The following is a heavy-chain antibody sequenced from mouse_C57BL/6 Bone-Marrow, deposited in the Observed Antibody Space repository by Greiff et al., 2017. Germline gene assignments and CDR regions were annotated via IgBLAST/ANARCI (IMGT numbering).Heavy chain of an antibody. J-gene: IGHJ1*03. CDR3: AKWVLYDGCWYFDV. Sequence: QVQLKQSGPGLVQPSQSLSITCTVSGFSLTSYGVHWVRQSPGKGLEWLGVIWRGGGTDFYAAFMSRLSITKDNSKSQVFFEMNSLQAEDTAIYYCAKWVLYDGCWYFDVWGTGTTVTVSS. V-gene: IGHV2-5*01. D-gene: IGHD2-3*01. CDR1: GFSLTSYG. CDR2: IWRGGGT.